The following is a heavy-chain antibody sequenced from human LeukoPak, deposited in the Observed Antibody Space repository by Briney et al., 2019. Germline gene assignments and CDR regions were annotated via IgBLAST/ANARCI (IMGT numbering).Heavy chain of an antibody. Sequence: GGSLRLSCAASGFTVSNKYMTWVRQAPGKGLEWVSAISGSGDNTYYADSVKGRFTISRDNAKNSLYLQMNSLRAEDTAVYYCARDWNYVFDYWGQGTLVTVSS. CDR3: ARDWNYVFDY. V-gene: IGHV3-21*01. CDR1: GFTVSNKY. J-gene: IGHJ4*02. D-gene: IGHD1-7*01. CDR2: ISGSGDNT.